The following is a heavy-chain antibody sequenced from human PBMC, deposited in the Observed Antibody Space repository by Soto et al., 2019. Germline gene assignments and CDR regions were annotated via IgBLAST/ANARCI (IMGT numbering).Heavy chain of an antibody. CDR1: SGSISSTNW. CDR3: VKEGSGWSYLDH. Sequence: QVQLQESGPELVKPSGTLSLSCVVSSGSISSTNWWSWVRQPPGRGLEWIGAIYHSGSINYNPSLRSRVTIPVDKSKNQFSLNLISVTAADTAVYFCVKEGSGWSYLDHWGQGILVTVSS. J-gene: IGHJ4*02. CDR2: IYHSGSI. D-gene: IGHD6-19*01. V-gene: IGHV4-4*02.